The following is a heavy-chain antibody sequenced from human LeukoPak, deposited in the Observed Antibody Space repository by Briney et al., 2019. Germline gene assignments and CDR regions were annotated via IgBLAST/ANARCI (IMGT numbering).Heavy chain of an antibody. CDR3: ARDPAYSSSVFDY. CDR2: IKQDGSEK. Sequence: GGSLRLSCAASGFTFSSYWMSWVRQAPGKGLEWVANIKQDGSEKYYVDSVKGRFTISRDNAKNSLYLQMNSLRAEDTAVYYCARDPAYSSSVFDYWGQGTLVTASS. CDR1: GFTFSSYW. D-gene: IGHD6-6*01. J-gene: IGHJ4*02. V-gene: IGHV3-7*01.